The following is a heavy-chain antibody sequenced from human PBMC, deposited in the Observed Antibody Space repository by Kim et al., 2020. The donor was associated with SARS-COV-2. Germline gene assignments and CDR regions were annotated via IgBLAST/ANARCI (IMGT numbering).Heavy chain of an antibody. CDR1: GFTFSSYA. D-gene: IGHD3-22*01. CDR2: IYSGGSST. CDR3: AKDSHSGLYYYYYYGMNV. J-gene: IGHJ6*02. Sequence: GGSLRLSCAASGFTFSSYAMSWVRQAPGKGLEWVSVIYSGGSSTYYADSVKGRLTISRDNSKNTLYLQMNSLRAEDTAVYYCAKDSHSGLYYYYYYGMNVWGQGTTFTFSS. V-gene: IGHV3-23*03.